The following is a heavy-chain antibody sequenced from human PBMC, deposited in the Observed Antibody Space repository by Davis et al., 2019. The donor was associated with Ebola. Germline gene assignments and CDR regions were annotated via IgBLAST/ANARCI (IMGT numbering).Heavy chain of an antibody. V-gene: IGHV4-39*01. CDR3: ARLGSSWYWNY. D-gene: IGHD6-13*01. CDR2: IYYSGST. J-gene: IGHJ4*02. Sequence: SETLSLTCPVSGGSISSSSYYWGWIRQPPGKGLEWIGSIYYSGSTYYNPSLKSRVTISVDTSKNQFSLKLSSVTAADTAVYYCARLGSSWYWNYWGQGTLVTVSS. CDR1: GGSISSSSYY.